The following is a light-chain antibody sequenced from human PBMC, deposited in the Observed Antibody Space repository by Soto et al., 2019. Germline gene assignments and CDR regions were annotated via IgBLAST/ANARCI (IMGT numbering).Light chain of an antibody. J-gene: IGKJ4*01. V-gene: IGKV3-15*01. CDR3: HQYNNWPPGGT. CDR2: GAS. Sequence: EVVMTQSPATLSVSPGERATLSCRASQSVSSNLAWYQQKPGQAPRLLIYGASTRATGIPARFSGSGSGTDFTLTISSLQSEDSALYYCHQYNNWPPGGTFGGGTKVEIK. CDR1: QSVSSN.